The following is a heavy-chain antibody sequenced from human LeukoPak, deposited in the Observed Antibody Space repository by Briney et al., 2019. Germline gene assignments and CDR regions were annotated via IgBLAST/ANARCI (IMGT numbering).Heavy chain of an antibody. CDR3: ARRTPSWAFDI. J-gene: IGHJ3*02. CDR1: GGSISSGDYY. V-gene: IGHV4-30-4*08. Sequence: SQTLSLTCTVSGGSISSGDYYWSWIRQPPGKGLEWIGYIYYSGSTYYNPSLKSRVTISVDTSKHQFSLKLSSVTAADTAVYYCARRTPSWAFDIWGQGTMVTVSS. CDR2: IYYSGST.